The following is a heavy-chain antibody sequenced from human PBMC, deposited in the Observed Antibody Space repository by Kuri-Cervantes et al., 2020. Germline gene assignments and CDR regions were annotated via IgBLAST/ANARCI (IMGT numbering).Heavy chain of an antibody. CDR3: ARGSPPEAPWVFGMDV. Sequence: ASVKVSCKASGYTFTSYDINWVRQATGQGLEWMGWMNPNSGNTGYAQKFQGRVTMTRDTSISTAYMELSRLRSDDMAVYYCARGSPPEAPWVFGMDVWGQGTTVTVSS. CDR1: GYTFTSYD. CDR2: MNPNSGNT. D-gene: IGHD1-26*01. V-gene: IGHV1-8*01. J-gene: IGHJ6*02.